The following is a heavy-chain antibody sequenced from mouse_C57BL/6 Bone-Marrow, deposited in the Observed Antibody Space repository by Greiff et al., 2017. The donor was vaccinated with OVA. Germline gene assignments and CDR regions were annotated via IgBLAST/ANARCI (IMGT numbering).Heavy chain of an antibody. CDR3: ARGNSIPYAMDY. CDR1: GYTFTSYT. CDR2: INPSSGYT. D-gene: IGHD2-10*02. J-gene: IGHJ4*01. V-gene: IGHV1-4*01. Sequence: QVQLQQSGAELARPGASVKMSCKASGYTFTSYTMHWVQQRPGQGLEWIGYINPSSGYTKYNQKFKDKATLTADKSSSTAYMQLSSLTSEDSAVYYCARGNSIPYAMDYWGQGTSVTVSS.